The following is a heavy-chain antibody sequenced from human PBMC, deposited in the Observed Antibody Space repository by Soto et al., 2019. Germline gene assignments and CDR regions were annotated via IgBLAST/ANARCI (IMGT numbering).Heavy chain of an antibody. V-gene: IGHV4-59*01. D-gene: IGHD2-15*01. CDR2: ISYSGNT. CDR1: GGSIISGY. CDR3: AGLRGYAGSPIDY. Sequence: ETLSLTCTVSGGSIISGYWSWIRQPPGKGLEWIGCISYSGNTNYNPSLKSRVTMSVDTPKNQFSLRLSSVTTADTAVYYCAGLRGYAGSPIDYWGQGTLVTVSS. J-gene: IGHJ4*02.